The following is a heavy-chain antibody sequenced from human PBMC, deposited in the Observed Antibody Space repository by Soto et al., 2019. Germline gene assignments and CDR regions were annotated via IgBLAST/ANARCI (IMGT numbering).Heavy chain of an antibody. CDR2: IYYSGRT. V-gene: IGHV4-39*01. D-gene: IGHD2-21*02. Sequence: SETLSLTCIVSGESISSSSYYWGWIRQPPGKGLEWIGSIYYSGRTYYNPSFKSRVTISIDTSKNQFSLKLSSVTATDTAVYYCARQRTTVVTQDYFDHWGQGALVTVSS. CDR1: GESISSSSYY. J-gene: IGHJ4*02. CDR3: ARQRTTVVTQDYFDH.